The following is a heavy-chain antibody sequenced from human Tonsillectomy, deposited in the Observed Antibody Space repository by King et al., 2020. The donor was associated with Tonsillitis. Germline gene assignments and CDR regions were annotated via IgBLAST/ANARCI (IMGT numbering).Heavy chain of an antibody. CDR1: GFTFSSCG. Sequence: VQLVESGGGGVQPGRSLRLSCAASGFTFSSCGMHGVRRAPGKGLEGVAVIDYDGINDYYADSVKGRFTITRDNSKNTLYLQMDSLRTEDTAVFYCARGHLYDGYARMDVWGQGTTVTVSS. J-gene: IGHJ6*02. CDR2: IDYDGIND. D-gene: IGHD5-24*01. CDR3: ARGHLYDGYARMDV. V-gene: IGHV3-30*03.